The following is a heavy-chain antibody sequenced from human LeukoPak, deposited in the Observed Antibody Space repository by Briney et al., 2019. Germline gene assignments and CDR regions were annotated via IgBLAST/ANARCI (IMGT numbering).Heavy chain of an antibody. J-gene: IGHJ5*02. Sequence: PSETLSLTCTVSGGSISSYYWSWIRQPPGKGLEWIGYIFYSGSTNYNPSLKSRVTISVDTSKNQFSLKLSSVTAADTAVYYCARESYDSGSMYNWFDPWGQGTLVTVSS. D-gene: IGHD3-10*01. V-gene: IGHV4-59*01. CDR2: IFYSGST. CDR1: GGSISSYY. CDR3: ARESYDSGSMYNWFDP.